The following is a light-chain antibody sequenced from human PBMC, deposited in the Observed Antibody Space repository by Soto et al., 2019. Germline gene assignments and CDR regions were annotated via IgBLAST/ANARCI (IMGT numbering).Light chain of an antibody. J-gene: IGKJ4*01. V-gene: IGKV1-5*01. CDR1: QRVGGW. CDR3: QQYGGLPLT. Sequence: DIQMTQSPSTLSASVGDRVTITCRASQRVGGWFAWYQQKPGKAPKVLIYGASNLECGVPPRFSGGGYGTAFNFTIGSLQPDDFATYYCQQYGGLPLTFGGGTKVEVK. CDR2: GAS.